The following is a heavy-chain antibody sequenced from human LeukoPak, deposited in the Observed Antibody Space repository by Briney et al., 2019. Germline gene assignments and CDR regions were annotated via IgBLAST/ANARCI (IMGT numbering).Heavy chain of an antibody. J-gene: IGHJ4*02. CDR2: ISGSGGST. CDR3: AKYAVYSGSYIFDY. D-gene: IGHD1-26*01. V-gene: IGHV3-23*01. Sequence: PGGSLRLSCAASGFTFTDYWMTWVRQAPGKGLEWVSAISGSGGSTYYADSVKGRFTISRDNSKNTLYLQMNSLRAEDTAVYYCAKYAVYSGSYIFDYWGQGTLVTVSS. CDR1: GFTFTDYW.